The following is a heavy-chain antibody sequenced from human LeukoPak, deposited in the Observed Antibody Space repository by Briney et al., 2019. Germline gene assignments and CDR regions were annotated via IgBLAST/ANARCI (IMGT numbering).Heavy chain of an antibody. V-gene: IGHV1-18*04. J-gene: IGHJ6*01. CDR2: ISAYNGNT. Sequence: ASVKVSCKASGYTFTSYYMHWVRQAPGQGLEWMGWISAYNGNTNYAQKLQGRVTMTTDTSTSTAYMGLRSLRSDDTAVYYCARESVLLWFGESPYGMDVWGQGTTVNVSS. CDR1: GYTFTSYY. D-gene: IGHD3-10*01. CDR3: ARESVLLWFGESPYGMDV.